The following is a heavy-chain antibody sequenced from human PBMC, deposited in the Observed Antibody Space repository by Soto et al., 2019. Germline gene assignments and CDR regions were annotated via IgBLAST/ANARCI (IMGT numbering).Heavy chain of an antibody. Sequence: GGSLRLSCAASGFTFTSYSMNWVRQAPGQGLEWVSYITSKSTTIKYADSVKGRFTVSRDNAKNSLYLQLNSLRDEDTAVYYCAREMGACSDSSCYPGPYDSWGQGTLVTVSS. V-gene: IGHV3-48*02. CDR3: AREMGACSDSSCYPGPYDS. D-gene: IGHD3-16*01. CDR1: GFTFTSYS. CDR2: ITSKSTTI. J-gene: IGHJ5*02.